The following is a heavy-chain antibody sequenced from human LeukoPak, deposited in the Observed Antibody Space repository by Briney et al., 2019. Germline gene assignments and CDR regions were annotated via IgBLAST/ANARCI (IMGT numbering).Heavy chain of an antibody. J-gene: IGHJ4*02. V-gene: IGHV4-31*03. D-gene: IGHD3-16*02. CDR1: GGSISSGGYY. CDR2: IYYSGST. Sequence: PSETLSLTCTVSGGSISSGGYYWSWIRQHPGEGLEWIGFIYYSGSTYYNPSLKSRVTFSVDTSKNQFSLKLSSVNAAGTAVYYCARAVYDYIWGSYRFDYWGQGTLVTVSS. CDR3: ARAVYDYIWGSYRFDY.